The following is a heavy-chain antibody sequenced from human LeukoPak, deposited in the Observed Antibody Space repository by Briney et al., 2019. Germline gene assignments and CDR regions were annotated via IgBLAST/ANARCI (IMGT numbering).Heavy chain of an antibody. CDR1: GGSFSGYD. J-gene: IGHJ6*03. CDR2: INHSGST. V-gene: IGHV4-34*01. Sequence: SETLSLTCAVYGGSFSGYDWSWIRQPPGKGLEWIGEINHSGSTNYNPSLKSRVTISVDTSKNQFSLKLSSVTAADTAVYYRARGGGVVVVTAIPDYYYYYMDVWGKGTTVTVSS. D-gene: IGHD2-21*02. CDR3: ARGGGVVVVTAIPDYYYYYMDV.